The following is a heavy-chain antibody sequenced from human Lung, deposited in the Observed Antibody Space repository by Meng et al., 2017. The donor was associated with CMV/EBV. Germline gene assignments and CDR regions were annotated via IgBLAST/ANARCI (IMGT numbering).Heavy chain of an antibody. Sequence: GGSLRLXFAASGFSLSDYSMNWVRQAPGKGLEWVSISSKSEGYIRYADSVKGRFTISRDNAKNSLSLQMNNLRAEDTAVYYCARCYDFWSGYYSDYWGQGXLVTVSS. CDR3: ARCYDFWSGYYSDY. CDR1: GFSLSDYS. V-gene: IGHV3-21*04. D-gene: IGHD3-3*01. J-gene: IGHJ4*02. CDR2: SSKSEGYI.